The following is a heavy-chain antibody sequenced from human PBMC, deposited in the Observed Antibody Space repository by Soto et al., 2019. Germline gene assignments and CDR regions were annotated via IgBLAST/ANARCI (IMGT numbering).Heavy chain of an antibody. D-gene: IGHD3-22*01. CDR3: AKHVSYDSSGYTSLNACDV. V-gene: IGHV3-23*01. CDR1: GFGFSKYG. CDR2: ITGSGGST. J-gene: IGHJ3*01. Sequence: EVQLLESGGGLEQPGGSLRLSCVASGFGFSKYGMNWVRQAPGKGLEWVSIITGSGGSTYYPASVRGRFIISRDNSKNTQYLQIRSLRAEDMAVYDCAKHVSYDSSGYTSLNACDVWGQGTLVTVSS.